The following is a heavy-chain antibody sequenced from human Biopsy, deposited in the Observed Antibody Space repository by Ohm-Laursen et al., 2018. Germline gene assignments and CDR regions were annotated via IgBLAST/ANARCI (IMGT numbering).Heavy chain of an antibody. J-gene: IGHJ6*02. CDR1: GGSTNDYF. V-gene: IGHV4-34*01. Sequence: SETLSLTCSVSGGSTNDYFWSWIRQTPGKGLEWIGEINHSGRTNYNPSLKSRVTISVDTSKNQFSLKVRSVTAADTAVYYCVRGVDYYDPYHYYALDVWGQGTTATVSS. D-gene: IGHD3-22*01. CDR3: VRGVDYYDPYHYYALDV. CDR2: INHSGRT.